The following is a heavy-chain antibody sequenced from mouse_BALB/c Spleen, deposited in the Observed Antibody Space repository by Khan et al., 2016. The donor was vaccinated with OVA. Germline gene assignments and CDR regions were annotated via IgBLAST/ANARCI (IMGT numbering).Heavy chain of an antibody. V-gene: IGHV2-6-4*01. CDR1: GFSLSRYS. J-gene: IGHJ4*01. Sequence: QVQLKESGPGLVAPSQSLSITCTVSGFSLSRYSVHWVRQPPGKGLEWLGMIWSGGSTDYNSALESRLSISKDNSKSQVFLKMNSLQTDDTAMYYSARKKYGNYVSVDYWGQGTSVTVSS. CDR2: IWSGGST. CDR3: ARKKYGNYVSVDY. D-gene: IGHD2-10*02.